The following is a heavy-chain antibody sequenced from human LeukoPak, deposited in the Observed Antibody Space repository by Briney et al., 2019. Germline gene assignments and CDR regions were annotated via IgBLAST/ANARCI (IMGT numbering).Heavy chain of an antibody. J-gene: IGHJ4*02. Sequence: PGVSLRLSCAASGFTFSSYAMSWVRQAPGKGLEGFLGLRGRGDRTYYADSVKCRFTISRDNSKNTLYLQMQSLRAEDTAVYYCAKIYYENSGYYYYFDYWGQGTLVTVSS. CDR2: LRGRGDRT. CDR3: AKIYYENSGYYYYFDY. V-gene: IGHV3-23*01. D-gene: IGHD3-22*01. CDR1: GFTFSSYA.